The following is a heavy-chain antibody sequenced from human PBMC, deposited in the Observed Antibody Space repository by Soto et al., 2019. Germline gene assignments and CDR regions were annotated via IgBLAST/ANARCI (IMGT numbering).Heavy chain of an antibody. CDR3: ARHLPNPHD. CDR2: IYYSGST. Sequence: SETLSLTCTVSGGSVSSSTDYWGWIRQSPGKGLEWIGSIYYSGSTYYNPSLKSRVTISVDTSKNQFSLKLNSVTAADTAGYYCARHLPNPHDWGQGTLVTVAS. CDR1: GGSVSSSTDY. D-gene: IGHD2-8*01. V-gene: IGHV4-39*01. J-gene: IGHJ4*02.